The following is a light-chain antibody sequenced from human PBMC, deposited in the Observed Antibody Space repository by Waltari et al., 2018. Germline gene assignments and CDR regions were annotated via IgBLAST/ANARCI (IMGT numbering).Light chain of an antibody. CDR3: QQYNNWPPST. CDR2: HAS. J-gene: IGKJ1*01. CDR1: ESIATY. Sequence: EILLTQSPDTLSVSPGERVTLACRASESIATYLAWYQQRPGQAPRLLISHASSRATDIPATFSGSGSGTEFTLTISSLQAEDFAVYYCQQYNNWPPSTFGQGTKVEFK. V-gene: IGKV3-15*01.